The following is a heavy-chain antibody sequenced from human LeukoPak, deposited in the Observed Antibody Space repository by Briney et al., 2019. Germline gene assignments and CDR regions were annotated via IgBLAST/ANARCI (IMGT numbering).Heavy chain of an antibody. CDR1: GFTFSSYG. D-gene: IGHD3-22*01. CDR2: IWYDGSNK. Sequence: GGSLRLSCAASGFTFSSYGMHWVRQAPGKGLEWVAVIWYDGSNKYYADSVKGRFTISRDNSKNTLYLQMNSLRAEDTAVYYCARERRYYDSSGIVARAPYYWGQGTLVTVSS. J-gene: IGHJ4*02. V-gene: IGHV3-33*01. CDR3: ARERRYYDSSGIVARAPYY.